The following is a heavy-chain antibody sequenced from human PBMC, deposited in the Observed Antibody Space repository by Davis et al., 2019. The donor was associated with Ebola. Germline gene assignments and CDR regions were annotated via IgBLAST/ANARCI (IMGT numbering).Heavy chain of an antibody. Sequence: GSLRLSCTVSSVSISDYYWSWIRQSPGKGLEWIGYISFGGKTNFNPSLKSRVAISVDTSKNQFSLKLTSVTAADTAVYYCARHEYTSSSSPFDYWGQGTLVTVSS. CDR2: ISFGGKT. V-gene: IGHV4-59*08. J-gene: IGHJ4*02. CDR3: ARHEYTSSSSPFDY. CDR1: SVSISDYY. D-gene: IGHD2-2*01.